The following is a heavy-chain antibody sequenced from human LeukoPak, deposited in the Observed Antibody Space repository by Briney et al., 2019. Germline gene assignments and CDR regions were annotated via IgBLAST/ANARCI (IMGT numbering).Heavy chain of an antibody. V-gene: IGHV1-46*01. Sequence: ASVKVSCKASGYTFTSYYMHWVRQAPGQGLEWMGIINPSGGSTTYAQKFQGRVTMTRDTSTSTVYMELSRLRSDDTAVYYCARGIRKDYDILTPHLINWFDPWGQGTLVTVSS. D-gene: IGHD3-9*01. J-gene: IGHJ5*02. CDR3: ARGIRKDYDILTPHLINWFDP. CDR2: INPSGGST. CDR1: GYTFTSYY.